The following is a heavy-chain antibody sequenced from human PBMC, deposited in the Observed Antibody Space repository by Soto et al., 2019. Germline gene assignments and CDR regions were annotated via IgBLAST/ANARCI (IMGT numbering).Heavy chain of an antibody. CDR3: AKDRDGAAAGPTKFYGMDV. V-gene: IGHV3-23*01. J-gene: IGHJ6*02. CDR1: GFTFSSYA. D-gene: IGHD6-13*01. CDR2: ISGSGDST. Sequence: EVQLLESGGGLVQPGGSLSLSCAASGFTFSSYAMSWVRQAPGKGLEWVSVISGSGDSTYYADSVRGRFTISRDNSKNTLYLQMNSRRAEDTAVYYCAKDRDGAAAGPTKFYGMDVWGQGTTVTVSS.